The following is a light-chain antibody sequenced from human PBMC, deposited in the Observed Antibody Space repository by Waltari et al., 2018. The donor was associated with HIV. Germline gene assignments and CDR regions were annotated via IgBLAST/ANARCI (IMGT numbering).Light chain of an antibody. CDR3: ATWDDSLSGWV. CDR1: TSNLGNNF. J-gene: IGLJ3*02. CDR2: RND. Sequence: QSVLTQPPSASGTPGQRVTISCSGSTSNLGNNFIYLYHQFPGTAPKLLIYRNDQRPSGVPDRFSGSKSGTSASLAISGLRSEDEADYYCATWDDSLSGWVFSGGTKLTVL. V-gene: IGLV1-47*01.